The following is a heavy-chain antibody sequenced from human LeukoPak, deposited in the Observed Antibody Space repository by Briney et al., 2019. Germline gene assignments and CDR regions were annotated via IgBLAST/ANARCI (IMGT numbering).Heavy chain of an antibody. J-gene: IGHJ4*02. CDR2: IYYSGST. V-gene: IGHV4-59*01. CDR3: ARVVGDGYGLDY. D-gene: IGHD5-24*01. CDR1: GGSIRSYY. Sequence: PSETLSLTCSVSGGSIRSYYWSWIRQPPGKELEWIGNIYYSGSTNYNPSLKSRVTISVDTSKNQFSLDLTSVTAADTAVYYCARVVGDGYGLDYCGQGTLVTVSS.